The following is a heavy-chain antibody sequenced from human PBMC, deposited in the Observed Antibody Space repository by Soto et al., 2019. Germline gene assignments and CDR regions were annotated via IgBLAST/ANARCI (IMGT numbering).Heavy chain of an antibody. D-gene: IGHD2-21*02. CDR2: ISYDGSNK. CDR1: GFTFSSYA. J-gene: IGHJ4*02. V-gene: IGHV3-30-3*01. CDR3: ARSNCGGDCPYYFDY. Sequence: SLRLSCAASGFTFSSYAMHWVRQAPGKGLEWVAVISYDGSNKYYADSVKGRFTISRDNSKNTLYLQMNSLRAEDTAVYYCARSNCGGDCPYYFDYWGQGTLVTVSS.